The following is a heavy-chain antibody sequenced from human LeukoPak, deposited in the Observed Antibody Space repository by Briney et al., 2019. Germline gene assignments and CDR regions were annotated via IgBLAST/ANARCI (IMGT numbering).Heavy chain of an antibody. Sequence: ASVKVSCKASGSTFTSYYMHWVRQAPGQGLEWMGIINPSGGSTSYAQKFQGRVTMTRDTSTSTVYMELSSLRSEDTAVYYCARELVVAGGFDYWGQGTLVTVSS. J-gene: IGHJ4*02. CDR2: INPSGGST. CDR3: ARELVVAGGFDY. D-gene: IGHD2-15*01. CDR1: GSTFTSYY. V-gene: IGHV1-46*01.